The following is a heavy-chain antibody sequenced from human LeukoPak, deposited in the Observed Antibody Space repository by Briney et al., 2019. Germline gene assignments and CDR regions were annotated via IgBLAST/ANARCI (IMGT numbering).Heavy chain of an antibody. J-gene: IGHJ6*02. Sequence: PGGSLRLSCAASGFTFSSYDMHWVRQATGKGLEWVSAIGTAGDTYYPGSVKGRFTISRENAKNSLYLQMNSLRAGDTAVYYCARDPEDPDYYYGMDVWGQGTTVTVSS. CDR2: IGTAGDT. V-gene: IGHV3-13*01. CDR3: ARDPEDPDYYYGMDV. CDR1: GFTFSSYD.